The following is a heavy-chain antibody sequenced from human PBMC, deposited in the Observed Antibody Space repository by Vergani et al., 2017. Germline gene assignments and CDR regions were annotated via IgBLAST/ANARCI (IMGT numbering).Heavy chain of an antibody. CDR2: ITGSGGST. J-gene: IGHJ5*01. Sequence: EVQLLESGGGLVQPGGSLRLSCAASGFTFSSYAMTWVRQAPGKGLEWVSSITGSGGSTYYADSVKGRFTISRDNSKNTLYLQMNSLRVEDTAVYYCAKGGGGTSSDSWGQGTLVTVSS. CDR3: AKGGGGTSSDS. CDR1: GFTFSSYA. D-gene: IGHD6-6*01. V-gene: IGHV3-23*01.